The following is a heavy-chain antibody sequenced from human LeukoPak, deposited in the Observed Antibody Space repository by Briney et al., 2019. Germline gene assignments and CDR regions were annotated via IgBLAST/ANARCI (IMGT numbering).Heavy chain of an antibody. Sequence: SVKVSCKASGGTFSSYAISWVRQAPGQGLEWMGGIIPIFGTANYAQKFQGRVTITTGESTSTAYMELSSLRSEDTAVYYCARSNFYDSSGYYYVPYYFDYWGQGTLVTVSS. CDR2: IIPIFGTA. D-gene: IGHD3-22*01. CDR1: GGTFSSYA. J-gene: IGHJ4*02. V-gene: IGHV1-69*05. CDR3: ARSNFYDSSGYYYVPYYFDY.